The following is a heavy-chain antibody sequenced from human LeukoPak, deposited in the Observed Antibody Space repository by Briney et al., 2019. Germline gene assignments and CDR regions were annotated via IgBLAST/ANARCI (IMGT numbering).Heavy chain of an antibody. CDR2: IYDSGDT. CDR3: ARHGRPGYGGYENAFDI. J-gene: IGHJ3*02. Sequence: SETLSLTCTVSGGSISSSTYYWDWIRQPPGQGLEWIGNIYDSGDTYYTPSLKSRVTMFVDTSKNQFSLKLSSVTAADTAVYYCARHGRPGYGGYENAFDIWGQGTMATVSS. CDR1: GGSISSSTYY. D-gene: IGHD5-12*01. V-gene: IGHV4-39*01.